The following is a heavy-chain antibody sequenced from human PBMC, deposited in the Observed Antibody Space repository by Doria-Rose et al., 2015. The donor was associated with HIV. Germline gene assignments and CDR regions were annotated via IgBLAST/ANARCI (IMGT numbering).Heavy chain of an antibody. D-gene: IGHD5-18*01. Sequence: YDINWVRQATGQGLEWMGWMNPNSGNTGYAQKFQGRVTMTRNTSISTAYMELSSLRSEDAAVYYCARIHSSVSNWFDPWGQGALVTVSS. V-gene: IGHV1-8*01. CDR1: YD. CDR2: MNPNSGNT. CDR3: ARIHSSVSNWFDP. J-gene: IGHJ5*02.